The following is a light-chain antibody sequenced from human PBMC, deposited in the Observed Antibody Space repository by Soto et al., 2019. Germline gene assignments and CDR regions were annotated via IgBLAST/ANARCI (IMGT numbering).Light chain of an antibody. J-gene: IGLJ1*01. V-gene: IGLV2-14*01. Sequence: QSALTQPASVSGSPGQSITICCTGTSSDVGGYNYASWYQQHPGKAPKLMIYDVSNRPSGVSNRFSGSKSGNTASLTISGLQAEDEADYYCSSYTSSSTLDFGTGTK. CDR3: SSYTSSSTLD. CDR2: DVS. CDR1: SSDVGGYNY.